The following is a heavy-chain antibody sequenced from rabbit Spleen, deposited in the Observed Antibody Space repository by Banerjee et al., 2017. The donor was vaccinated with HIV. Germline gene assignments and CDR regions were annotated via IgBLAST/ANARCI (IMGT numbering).Heavy chain of an antibody. J-gene: IGHJ4*01. CDR3: VRDQAGDADYGPYYLNL. D-gene: IGHD2-1*01. V-gene: IGHV1S40*01. CDR1: GFSFSSGYD. Sequence: QSLEESGGGLVKPGASLTLTCTASGFSFSSGYDMCWVRQAPGKGLEWIGTIWTGSTPITWYANWVNGRFTISSHNAQNTLYLQLSSLTAADTATYFCVRDQAGDADYGPYYLNLWGPGTLVTVS. CDR2: IWTGSTPIT.